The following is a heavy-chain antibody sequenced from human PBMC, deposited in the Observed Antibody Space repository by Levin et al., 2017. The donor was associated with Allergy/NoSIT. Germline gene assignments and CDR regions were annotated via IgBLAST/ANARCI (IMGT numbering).Heavy chain of an antibody. D-gene: IGHD3-9*01. CDR1: GFSLSSSDMR. J-gene: IGHJ5*02. Sequence: SASGPTLVKPTETLTLTCTLSGFSLSSSDMRVSWIRQPPGKALEWLARIDGDDDKYYTTSLKTRLTISKDTSKNQVVLTMTNMDPVDTATYYCVRTLTLNWFDPWGQGTLVTVSS. V-gene: IGHV2-70*11. CDR2: IDGDDDK. CDR3: VRTLTLNWFDP.